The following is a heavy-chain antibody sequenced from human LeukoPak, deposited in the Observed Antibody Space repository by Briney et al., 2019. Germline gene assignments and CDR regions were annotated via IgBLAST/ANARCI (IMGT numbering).Heavy chain of an antibody. J-gene: IGHJ3*02. V-gene: IGHV3-23*01. CDR3: ASSRMTIYGVVNDAFDI. CDR2: ISGSGGST. CDR1: GFTFSSYG. D-gene: IGHD3-3*01. Sequence: GGSLRLSCAASGFTFSSYGMSWVRQAPGKGLEWVSAISGSGGSTYYADSVKGRFTISRDNSKNTLYLQMISLRAEDTAVYYCASSRMTIYGVVNDAFDIWGQGTMVTVSS.